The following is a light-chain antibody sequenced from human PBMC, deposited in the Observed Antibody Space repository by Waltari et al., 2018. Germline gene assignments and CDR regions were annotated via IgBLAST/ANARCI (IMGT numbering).Light chain of an antibody. Sequence: IVLTQSPGTLSLSPGDGATLSCRASQNLSSSHLAGYLQKPGQAPRLLMNGASRRATGIPDRFSGSGSGTDFTLTISRLEPEDFAVFYCHQFGESPDTFGQGTRLEIK. CDR3: HQFGESPDT. CDR1: QNLSSSH. J-gene: IGKJ5*01. V-gene: IGKV3-20*01. CDR2: GAS.